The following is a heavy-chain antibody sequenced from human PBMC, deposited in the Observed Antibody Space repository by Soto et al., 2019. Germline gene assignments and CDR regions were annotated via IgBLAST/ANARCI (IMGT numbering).Heavy chain of an antibody. D-gene: IGHD3-10*01. CDR1: GYSFTSYW. Sequence: GESLKISCKGSGYSFTSYWIGWVRQMPGKGLEWMGIIYPGDSDTRYSPSFQGQVTISADKSISTAYLQWSSLKASDTAMYYCVRHLMVRGVISHAFDIWGQGTMVTVSS. J-gene: IGHJ3*02. CDR3: VRHLMVRGVISHAFDI. CDR2: IYPGDSDT. V-gene: IGHV5-51*01.